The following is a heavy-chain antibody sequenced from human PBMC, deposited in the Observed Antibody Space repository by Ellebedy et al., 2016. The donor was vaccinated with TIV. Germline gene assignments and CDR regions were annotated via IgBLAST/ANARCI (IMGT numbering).Heavy chain of an antibody. J-gene: IGHJ4*02. D-gene: IGHD6-19*01. V-gene: IGHV1-2*02. Sequence: ASVKVSCXASGYTFTGYYMHWVRQAPGQGLEWMGWINPNNGGTNYAQKFQGRVTLTRDTSITTAYMELIRLTSDDTAIYYCARDSWGYSSGWNERGAFDYWGQGTLVTVSS. CDR1: GYTFTGYY. CDR3: ARDSWGYSSGWNERGAFDY. CDR2: INPNNGGT.